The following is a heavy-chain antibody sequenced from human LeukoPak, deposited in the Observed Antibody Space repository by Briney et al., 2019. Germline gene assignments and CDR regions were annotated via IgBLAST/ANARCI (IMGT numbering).Heavy chain of an antibody. CDR3: ARAIRYQLLSDY. J-gene: IGHJ4*02. Sequence: GASVKVSCKXSGYTFSTYDINWLRQAAGQGLEGMGWMNPNSANTGFAQKFQGRAAITRDTSTATAYLELSSLTSEDTAVYYCARAIRYQLLSDYWGQGTLVTVSS. CDR1: GYTFSTYD. D-gene: IGHD2-2*01. V-gene: IGHV1-8*03. CDR2: MNPNSANT.